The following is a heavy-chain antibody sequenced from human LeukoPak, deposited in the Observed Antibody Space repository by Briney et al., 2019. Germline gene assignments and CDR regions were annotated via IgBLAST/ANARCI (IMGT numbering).Heavy chain of an antibody. CDR3: ARQASGNYLDF. J-gene: IGHJ4*02. Sequence: PGGSLRLSCAASGFSFSDYYMSWIRQAPGKGLEGVSYINSGGSIISDADSVKGRFTISRDNAQNSLFLQMNSLRAEDTAVYYCARQASGNYLDFWGQGTLVTVSS. CDR2: INSGGSII. CDR1: GFSFSDYY. V-gene: IGHV3-11*01. D-gene: IGHD3-10*01.